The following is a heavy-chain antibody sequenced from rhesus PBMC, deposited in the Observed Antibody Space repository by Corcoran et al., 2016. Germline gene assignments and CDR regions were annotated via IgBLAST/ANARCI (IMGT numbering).Heavy chain of an antibody. CDR1: GGSFSSYW. J-gene: IGHJ1*01. CDR3: ARYCTSTTCFYIFEF. V-gene: IGHV4-80*01. D-gene: IGHD2-2*01. Sequence: QVQLQESGPGLVKPSETLSLTCAVSGGSFSSYWWSWIRQPPGKGLEWIGEINGNSGSTNYNPSLKSRVTMSKDASKNQCSLKLSSVTAADTAVYYCARYCTSTTCFYIFEFWGQGALVTVSS. CDR2: INGNSGST.